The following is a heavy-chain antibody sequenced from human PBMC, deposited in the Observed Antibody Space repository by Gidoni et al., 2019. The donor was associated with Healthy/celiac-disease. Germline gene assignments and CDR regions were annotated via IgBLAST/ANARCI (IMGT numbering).Heavy chain of an antibody. Sequence: EVQLVASGGGLFEPGGSLRLSCSASGFTFSSYAMHWVRQAPGKGLEYVSAISSNGGSTYYADSVKGRFTISRDKSKNTLNLQMSSLRAEDTAVYYCVKGKLGFGGNYFDYWGQGTLVTVSS. J-gene: IGHJ4*02. CDR3: VKGKLGFGGNYFDY. D-gene: IGHD3-10*01. CDR1: GFTFSSYA. V-gene: IGHV3-64D*06. CDR2: ISSNGGST.